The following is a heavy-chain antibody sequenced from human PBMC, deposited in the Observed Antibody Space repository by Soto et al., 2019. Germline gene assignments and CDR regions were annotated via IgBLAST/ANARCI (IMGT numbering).Heavy chain of an antibody. J-gene: IGHJ4*02. CDR2: IYNGGGT. V-gene: IGHV3-53*02. Sequence: EVQLVETGGGLIQPGGSPRLSCAASGFTVSGNYMSWVRQAPGKGLEWVSVIYNGGGTYYADSVKGRFTISRDNSKNTLYLQMNSLRADDTAVYYCASTRGSSYDYWGQGTLVTVSS. D-gene: IGHD6-6*01. CDR3: ASTRGSSYDY. CDR1: GFTVSGNY.